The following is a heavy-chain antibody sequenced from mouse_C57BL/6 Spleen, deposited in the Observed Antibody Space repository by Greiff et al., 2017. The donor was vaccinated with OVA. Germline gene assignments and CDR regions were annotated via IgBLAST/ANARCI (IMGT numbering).Heavy chain of an antibody. CDR3: ASDGTDYSRYFDV. CDR1: GYTFTDYY. D-gene: IGHD3-3*01. CDR2: INPYNGGT. V-gene: IGHV1-19*01. Sequence: VQLQQSGPVLVKPGASVKMSCKASGYTFTDYYMNWVKQSHGKSLEWIGVINPYNGGTSYNQKFKGKATLTVDKSSSTAYMELNSLTSEDSAVYYCASDGTDYSRYFDVWGTGTTVTVSS. J-gene: IGHJ1*03.